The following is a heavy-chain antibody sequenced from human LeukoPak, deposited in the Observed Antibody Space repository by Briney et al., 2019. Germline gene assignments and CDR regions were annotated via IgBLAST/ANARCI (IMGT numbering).Heavy chain of an antibody. J-gene: IGHJ4*02. D-gene: IGHD4-17*01. CDR2: IYTSGST. CDR3: ARVFYGDYESLYYFDY. CDR1: GGSISSYY. Sequence: PSETLSLTCTVSGGSISSYYWSWIRQPAGKGLEWIGRIYTSGSTNYNPSLKSRVTMSVDRSKNQFSLKLSSVTAADTAVYYCARVFYGDYESLYYFDYWGQGTLVTVSS. V-gene: IGHV4-4*07.